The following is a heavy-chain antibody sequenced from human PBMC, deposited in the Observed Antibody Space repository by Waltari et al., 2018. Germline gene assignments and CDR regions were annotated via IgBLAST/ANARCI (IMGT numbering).Heavy chain of an antibody. CDR1: GFTFSTFW. Sequence: EVQLVESGGGLVHPGGSLRLSCEASGFTFSTFWVHWVRQVPGKGLVWGDAIKRDGRATSYADVVKGRVTISRDNAKNTVYLQMNSLRVEDTAVYHCASDVHSGRYGWFDPWGQGTLVTVSS. V-gene: IGHV3-74*01. J-gene: IGHJ5*02. D-gene: IGHD1-26*01. CDR3: ASDVHSGRYGWFDP. CDR2: IKRDGRAT.